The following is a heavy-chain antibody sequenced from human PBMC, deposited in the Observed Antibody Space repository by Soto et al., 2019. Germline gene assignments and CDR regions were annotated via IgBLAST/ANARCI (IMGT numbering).Heavy chain of an antibody. D-gene: IGHD2-2*02. Sequence: SGWSLRLSCAASGFTFSSYSMNWVRQAPGKGLEWVSYISSSSSTIYYADSVKGRFTISRDNAKNSLYLQMNSLRDEDTAVYYCARDLLIVVVPAAISYYYGMDVWGQGTTVTVSS. CDR3: ARDLLIVVVPAAISYYYGMDV. CDR1: GFTFSSYS. J-gene: IGHJ6*02. V-gene: IGHV3-48*02. CDR2: ISSSSSTI.